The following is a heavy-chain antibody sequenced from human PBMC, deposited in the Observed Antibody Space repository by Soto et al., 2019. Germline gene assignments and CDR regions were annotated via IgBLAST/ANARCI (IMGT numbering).Heavy chain of an antibody. J-gene: IGHJ3*02. CDR3: ARVSDYYGSSVPDAFDI. V-gene: IGHV3-21*01. Sequence: KPGGSLRLSCAASGFTFSSYSMNWVRQAPGKGLEWVSSISSSSSYIYYADSVKGRFTISRDNAKNSLYLQMNSLRAEDTAVYYCARVSDYYGSSVPDAFDIWGQGTMVTVSS. D-gene: IGHD3-22*01. CDR2: ISSSSSYI. CDR1: GFTFSSYS.